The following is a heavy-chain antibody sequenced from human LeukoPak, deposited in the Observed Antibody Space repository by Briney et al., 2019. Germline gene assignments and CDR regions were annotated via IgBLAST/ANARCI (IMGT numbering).Heavy chain of an antibody. CDR1: GYSFTSYG. V-gene: IGHV1-18*01. Sequence: GESLKISCKGSGYSFTSYGISWVRQAPGQGLEWMGWISAYNGNTNYAQKLQGRVTMTTDTSTSTAYMELRSLRSDDTAVYYCARDLYDYVWGSYRHDAFDIWGQGTMVTVSS. J-gene: IGHJ3*02. CDR2: ISAYNGNT. D-gene: IGHD3-16*02. CDR3: ARDLYDYVWGSYRHDAFDI.